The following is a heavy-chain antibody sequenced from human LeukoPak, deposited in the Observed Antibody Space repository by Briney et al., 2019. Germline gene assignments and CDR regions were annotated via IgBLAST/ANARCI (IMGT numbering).Heavy chain of an antibody. J-gene: IGHJ6*02. CDR2: ISYDGSNK. D-gene: IGHD2-2*01. V-gene: IGHV3-30-3*01. CDR1: GFTFSSYA. Sequence: GRSLRLSCAASGFTFSSYAMHWVRQAPGKGLEWVAVISYDGSNKYYADSVKGRFTISRDNSKNTLYLQMNSLRAEDTAVYYCAKGVYCSSTSCPYYYYGMDVWGQGTTVTVSS. CDR3: AKGVYCSSTSCPYYYYGMDV.